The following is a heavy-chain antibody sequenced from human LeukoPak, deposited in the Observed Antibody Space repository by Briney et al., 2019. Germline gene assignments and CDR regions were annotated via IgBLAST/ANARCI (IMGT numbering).Heavy chain of an antibody. J-gene: IGHJ4*02. CDR1: GYTFSNYG. CDR2: ISSNTGNT. V-gene: IGHV1-18*01. D-gene: IGHD4-17*01. Sequence: ASVKVSCKASGYTFSNYGVSWVRQAPGQGLEWRGWISSNTGNTIYAQNFQGRVTMTTDTFTSTAYMELRGLRSDDTAVYYCVRGLLTSVTRFFDSWGQGTLVTVSS. CDR3: VRGLLTSVTRFFDS.